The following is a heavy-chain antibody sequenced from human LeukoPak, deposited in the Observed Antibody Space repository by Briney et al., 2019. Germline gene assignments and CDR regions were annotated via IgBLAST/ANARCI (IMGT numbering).Heavy chain of an antibody. D-gene: IGHD3-3*01. J-gene: IGHJ4*02. V-gene: IGHV3-64*01. Sequence: GGSLRLSCAAPGFTFSSYAMHWVRQAPGKGLEYVSAISSNGGSTYYANSVKGRFTISRDNSKNTLYLQMGSLRAEDMAVYYCARSGDFWSGYSFDYWGQGTLVTVSS. CDR1: GFTFSSYA. CDR3: ARSGDFWSGYSFDY. CDR2: ISSNGGST.